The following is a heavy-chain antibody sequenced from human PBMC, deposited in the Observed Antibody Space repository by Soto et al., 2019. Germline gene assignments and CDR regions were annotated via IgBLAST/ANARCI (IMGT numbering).Heavy chain of an antibody. V-gene: IGHV1-18*01. Sequence: ASVKVSCKAAGYTFTSYGISWVRQAAGQGLEWMGWISAYNGNTNYAQKFQGRVTMTTNTSTSTAYMELRSLRSDDTAVYYCAVHRRDDYGGNSAGLDVLGQGTMVTVSS. CDR1: GYTFTSYG. J-gene: IGHJ3*01. CDR3: AVHRRDDYGGNSAGLDV. D-gene: IGHD4-17*01. CDR2: ISAYNGNT.